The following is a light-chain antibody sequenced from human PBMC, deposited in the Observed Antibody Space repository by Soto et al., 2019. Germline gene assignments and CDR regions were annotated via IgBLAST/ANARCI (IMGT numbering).Light chain of an antibody. CDR2: GAS. Sequence: EIVLTQSPGTLSLSPGEGATLSCRASQSVSSSFLAWYQQKPGQAPRLLVYGASSRATGIPDRFSGSGSGTDFTLTISRLEPEDFAVYYCQQYGSSPWPFGQGTKGEI. CDR3: QQYGSSPWP. J-gene: IGKJ1*01. V-gene: IGKV3-20*01. CDR1: QSVSSSF.